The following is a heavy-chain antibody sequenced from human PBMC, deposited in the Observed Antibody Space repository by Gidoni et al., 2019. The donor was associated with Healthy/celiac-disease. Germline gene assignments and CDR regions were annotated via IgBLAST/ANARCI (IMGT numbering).Heavy chain of an antibody. D-gene: IGHD2-15*01. CDR2: ITWNSGTI. Sequence: EVQLVESGGGLVQPGRSLRLSCAASGFTFDDYAMHWVRQAPGKGLEWVSGITWNSGTIGYADSVKGRFTISRDNAKNSLYLQMNSLRPEDTALYYCAKDIGFCGSCQRSGGMDVWGQGTTVTVSS. CDR3: AKDIGFCGSCQRSGGMDV. CDR1: GFTFDDYA. J-gene: IGHJ6*02. V-gene: IGHV3-9*01.